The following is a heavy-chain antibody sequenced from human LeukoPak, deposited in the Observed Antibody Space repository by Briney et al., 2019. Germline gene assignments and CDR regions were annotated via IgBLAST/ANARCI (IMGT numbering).Heavy chain of an antibody. Sequence: SETLSLTCAVYGGSFSGYYWSWIRQPPGKGREWIGEINHSGSTNYNPSLKSRVTISVDTSKNQFSLKLSSVTAADTAVYYCAITYYDSSGYYFDYWGQGTLVTVSS. V-gene: IGHV4-34*01. CDR2: INHSGST. CDR1: GGSFSGYY. CDR3: AITYYDSSGYYFDY. D-gene: IGHD3-22*01. J-gene: IGHJ4*02.